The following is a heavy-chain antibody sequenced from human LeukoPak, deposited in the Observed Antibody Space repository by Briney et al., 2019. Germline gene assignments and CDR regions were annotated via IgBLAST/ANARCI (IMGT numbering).Heavy chain of an antibody. CDR2: ISSSSTYI. D-gene: IGHD4/OR15-4a*01. CDR3: ARDEVYGEQYYFDY. Sequence: KPGGSLRLSCAASGSTFSTYTMNWVRQAPGKGLEWVSSISSSSTYIYYADSVKGRFTISRDNAKNSLYLQMNSLRAEDTAVYYCARDEVYGEQYYFDYWGQGTLVTVSS. CDR1: GSTFSTYT. V-gene: IGHV3-21*01. J-gene: IGHJ4*02.